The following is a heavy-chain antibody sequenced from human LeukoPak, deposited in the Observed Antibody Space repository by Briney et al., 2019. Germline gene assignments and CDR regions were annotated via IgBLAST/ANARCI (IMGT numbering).Heavy chain of an antibody. CDR2: ISGSGGST. D-gene: IGHD6-6*01. CDR1: GFTFSSYA. V-gene: IGHV3-23*01. Sequence: GGSLRLSCAASGFTFSSYAMSWVRQAPGKGLEWVSAISGSGGSTYYADSVKGRFTISRDNSKNTLYLQMNSLRAEDTAVYYCARGEAARPYYYYGMDVWGQGTTVTVSS. J-gene: IGHJ6*02. CDR3: ARGEAARPYYYYGMDV.